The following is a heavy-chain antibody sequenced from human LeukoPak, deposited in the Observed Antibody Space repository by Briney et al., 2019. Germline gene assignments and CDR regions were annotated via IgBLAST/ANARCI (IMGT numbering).Heavy chain of an antibody. V-gene: IGHV1-69*13. CDR2: IIPIFGTA. CDR3: AASYCSSTSCYPWFDP. J-gene: IGHJ5*02. D-gene: IGHD2-2*01. CDR1: GGTFSSYA. Sequence: SVKVSCKASGGTFSSYAISWVRQAPGQGLEWMGGIIPIFGTANYAQKFQGRVTITADESTSTAYMELRSLRSDDTAVYYCAASYCSSTSCYPWFDPWGQGTLVTVSS.